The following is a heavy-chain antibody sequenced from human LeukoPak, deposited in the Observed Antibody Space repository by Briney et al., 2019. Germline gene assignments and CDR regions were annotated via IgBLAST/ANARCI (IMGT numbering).Heavy chain of an antibody. D-gene: IGHD1-26*01. V-gene: IGHV1-2*02. Sequence: ASVWVSCKASGYTFTGYYMHWVRQAPGQGLEWMGWINPNSGGTNYAQKFQGRVTMTRDTSISTAYMELSRLRSDDTAVYYCAREKTLIVGATSDAFDIWGEGT. CDR3: AREKTLIVGATSDAFDI. CDR1: GYTFTGYY. CDR2: INPNSGGT. J-gene: IGHJ3*02.